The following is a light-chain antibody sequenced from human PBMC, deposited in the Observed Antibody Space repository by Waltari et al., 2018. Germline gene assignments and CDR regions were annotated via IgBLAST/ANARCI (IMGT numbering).Light chain of an antibody. CDR3: QAWDSSTAH. J-gene: IGLJ1*01. Sequence: SYELTQPPSVPLSPGQTARIPCSGDKLGDKYTCWYQQKPGQSPVLVIYQDTKRPSGIAERFSGANSGNTATLTISGTQAMDEADYYCQAWDSSTAHFGPGTKVTVL. CDR1: KLGDKY. CDR2: QDT. V-gene: IGLV3-1*01.